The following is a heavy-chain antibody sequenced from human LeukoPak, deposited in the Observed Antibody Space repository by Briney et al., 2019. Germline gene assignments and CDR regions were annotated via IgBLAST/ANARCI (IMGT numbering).Heavy chain of an antibody. CDR2: IIPIFGTA. D-gene: IGHD4-17*01. CDR3: ARAGTTVTHYYYRDV. CDR1: GGTFSSYA. V-gene: IGHV1-69*13. J-gene: IGHJ6*03. Sequence: SVKVSFKASGGTFSSYAISWVRQAPGQGLEWMVGIIPIFGTANYAQKFQGRVTITADESTSTAYMELSSLRSEDTAVYYCARAGTTVTHYYYRDVWGKGTTVTVSS.